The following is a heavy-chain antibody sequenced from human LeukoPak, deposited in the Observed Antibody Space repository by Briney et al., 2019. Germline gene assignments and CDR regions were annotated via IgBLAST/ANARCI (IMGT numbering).Heavy chain of an antibody. CDR3: AKVGEKNMVEAFEI. CDR1: GFTFSSYA. CDR2: ISYDGGNK. V-gene: IGHV3-30*04. D-gene: IGHD2/OR15-2a*01. Sequence: GRSLRLSCAASGFTFSSYAMHWVRQAPGKGLEWVAVISYDGGNKYYVDSVKGRFTVSRDNSKNTVYLQMNSLRPEDTAVYYCAKVGEKNMVEAFEIWGQGTRVTVSP. J-gene: IGHJ3*02.